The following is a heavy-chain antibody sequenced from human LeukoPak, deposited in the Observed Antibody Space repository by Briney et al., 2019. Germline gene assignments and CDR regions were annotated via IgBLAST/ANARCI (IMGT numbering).Heavy chain of an antibody. J-gene: IGHJ4*02. V-gene: IGHV1-69*13. Sequence: GASVKVSCKTSGGTFSSYAISWVRQAPGQGLEWMGGIIPIFGTANYAQKFQGRVTITADESTSTAYMELSSLRSEDTAVYYCARDFRSYFDYWGQGTLVTVSS. CDR3: ARDFRSYFDY. CDR2: IIPIFGTA. CDR1: GGTFSSYA.